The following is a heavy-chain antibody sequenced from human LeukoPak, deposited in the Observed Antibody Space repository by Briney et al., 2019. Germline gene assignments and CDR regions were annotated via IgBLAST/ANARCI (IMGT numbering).Heavy chain of an antibody. J-gene: IGHJ4*02. CDR1: GGSISSGSYH. Sequence: PSETLSLTCTVSGGSISSGSYHWSWIRQPAGKGLEWIGRIYTSGSTNYNPSLKSRVTISVDTSKNQFSLKLSSVTAADTAVYYCARGSHYDFWSGYYNYWGQGTLVTVSS. D-gene: IGHD3-3*01. CDR2: IYTSGST. CDR3: ARGSHYDFWSGYYNY. V-gene: IGHV4-61*02.